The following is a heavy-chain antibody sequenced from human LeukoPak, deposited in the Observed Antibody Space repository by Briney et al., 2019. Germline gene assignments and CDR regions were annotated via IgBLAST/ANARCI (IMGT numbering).Heavy chain of an antibody. CDR1: GFIFSIYS. CDR2: ISSSSSYI. D-gene: IGHD6-13*01. CDR3: ARGVFWQQEHYGMDV. Sequence: GGSLRLSCAASGFIFSIYSINWVRQAAGRGLAWVSSISSSSSYIDYADSVKGRFTISRDDAKNSVYLQMNSLRAEDTSVYYCARGVFWQQEHYGMDVWGQGTTVSVSS. V-gene: IGHV3-21*01. J-gene: IGHJ6*02.